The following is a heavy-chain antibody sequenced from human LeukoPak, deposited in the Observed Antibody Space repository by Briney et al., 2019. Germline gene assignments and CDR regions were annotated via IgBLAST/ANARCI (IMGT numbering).Heavy chain of an antibody. CDR1: GGSVSSYY. CDR3: ADDFGD. V-gene: IGHV4-4*07. CDR2: IYPSGTT. Sequence: SETLSLTCSVSGGSVSSYYWTWIRQPAGKGLERIGHIYPSGTTHYNPSLKSRVTMSVDTSKSQFSLKLSSVTAADTAVYYCADDFGDWGQGTLVTVSS. D-gene: IGHD4-17*01. J-gene: IGHJ4*02.